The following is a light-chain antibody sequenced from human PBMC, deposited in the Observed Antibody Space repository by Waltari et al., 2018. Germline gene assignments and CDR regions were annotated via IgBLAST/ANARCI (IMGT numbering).Light chain of an antibody. V-gene: IGLV2-14*03. J-gene: IGLJ1*01. CDR2: DVS. CDR3: SSYTSSNTYV. CDR1: SSDVASYDH. Sequence: QSALTQSASVSGSPGQSITISCTGPSSDVASYDHVSWYQQHPDKAPKLLIYDVSRRPSGVSTRFFGSKSGNTASLTISGLQAEDEADYYCSSYTSSNTYVFGSGTKVTVL.